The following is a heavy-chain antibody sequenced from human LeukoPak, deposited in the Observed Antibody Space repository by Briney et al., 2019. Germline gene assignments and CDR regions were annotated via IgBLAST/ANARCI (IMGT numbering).Heavy chain of an antibody. CDR2: ISAYNGNT. Sequence: GASVKVSCKASGYTFTSYGISWVRQAPGQGLEWMGWISAYNGNTNYAQTLQGRVTMTTDTSTSTAYMELRSLRSDDTAVYYCARDVGFGEFSGDHRYWGQGTLVTVSS. J-gene: IGHJ4*02. V-gene: IGHV1-18*01. D-gene: IGHD3-10*01. CDR3: ARDVGFGEFSGDHRY. CDR1: GYTFTSYG.